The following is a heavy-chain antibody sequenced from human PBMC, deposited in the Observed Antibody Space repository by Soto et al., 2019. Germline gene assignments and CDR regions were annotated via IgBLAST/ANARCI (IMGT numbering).Heavy chain of an antibody. Sequence: SETRSLTCTVSGGSISSYYWSWIRQPAGKGLEWIGRIYTSGSTNYNPSLKSRVTMSVDTSKKQISLKLNSVTAADTAVYYCARGGSVGTWFDPWGQGTLVTVSS. D-gene: IGHD2-15*01. CDR1: GGSISSYY. CDR3: ARGGSVGTWFDP. CDR2: IYTSGST. V-gene: IGHV4-4*07. J-gene: IGHJ5*02.